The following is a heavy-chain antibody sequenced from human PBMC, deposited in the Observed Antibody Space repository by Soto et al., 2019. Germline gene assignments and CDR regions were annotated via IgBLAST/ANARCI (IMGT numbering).Heavy chain of an antibody. D-gene: IGHD2-15*01. CDR3: ARGVVAATPGYTFDP. Sequence: QVQLVQSGAEVKKPGASVKVSCKASGYTFTSYGISWVRQAPGQGLEWMGWISAYNGNTNYAQKLQGRVTMTTDTSXXTAYMELRSLRSDDTAVYYCARGVVAATPGYTFDPWGQGTLVTVSS. CDR1: GYTFTSYG. J-gene: IGHJ5*02. CDR2: ISAYNGNT. V-gene: IGHV1-18*01.